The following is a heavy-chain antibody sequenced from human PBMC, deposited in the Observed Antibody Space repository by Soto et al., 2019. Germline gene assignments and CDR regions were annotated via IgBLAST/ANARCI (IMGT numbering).Heavy chain of an antibody. Sequence: EVQLVESGGGLVQPGGSLRLSCAASGFTFSSYWMSWVRQAPGKGLEWVANIKRDGSEKYYVDSVKGRFTISRDNTKNALYLQMNSLRAEDTAVYYCVGSSYYYYGMDVWGQGTTVTVSS. CDR3: VGSSYYYYGMDV. D-gene: IGHD6-6*01. V-gene: IGHV3-7*01. CDR1: GFTFSSYW. CDR2: IKRDGSEK. J-gene: IGHJ6*02.